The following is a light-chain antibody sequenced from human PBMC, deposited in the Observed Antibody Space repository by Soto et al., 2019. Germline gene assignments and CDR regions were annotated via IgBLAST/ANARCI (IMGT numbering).Light chain of an antibody. V-gene: IGKV1-39*01. CDR1: QSINTF. J-gene: IGKJ5*01. Sequence: DIQLTQSPSSLSASVGDRVTITCRASQSINTFLNWYRLKPGKAPNLLIASASNLETGVPSRFSGSGSGTDFTLTISSLQPEDFATYYCQQTCTTPITFGQGTRLEI. CDR3: QQTCTTPIT. CDR2: SAS.